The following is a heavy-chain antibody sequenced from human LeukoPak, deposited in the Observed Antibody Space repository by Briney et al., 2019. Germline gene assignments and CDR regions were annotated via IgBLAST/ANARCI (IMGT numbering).Heavy chain of an antibody. Sequence: SETLSLTCTVSGGSISSTSYYWGWIRQPPGKGLEWIGSIYYSWDTYYNPSLKSRVTISVDTSKNQFSLKLSSVTAADTAVYYCARAGGSAPYYYMDVWGKGTTVTISS. CDR3: ARAGGSAPYYYMDV. D-gene: IGHD3-10*01. CDR1: GGSISSTSYY. J-gene: IGHJ6*03. V-gene: IGHV4-39*07. CDR2: IYYSWDT.